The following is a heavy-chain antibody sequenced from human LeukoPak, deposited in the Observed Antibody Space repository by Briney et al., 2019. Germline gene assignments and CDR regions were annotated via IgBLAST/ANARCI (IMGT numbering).Heavy chain of an antibody. CDR2: MNPNNGDT. CDR3: MRGYDTGRYSYDMDV. D-gene: IGHD3-10*01. J-gene: IGHJ6*02. V-gene: IGHV1-8*01. CDR1: GYTLNTYD. Sequence: ASVKVSCKASGYTLNTYDINWVRQATGQGLEWMGWMNPNNGDTGYAQKFQGRVTMTRNTSISTAYMELSSLRSEDTAVYYCMRGYDTGRYSYDMDVWGQGTTGIVSS.